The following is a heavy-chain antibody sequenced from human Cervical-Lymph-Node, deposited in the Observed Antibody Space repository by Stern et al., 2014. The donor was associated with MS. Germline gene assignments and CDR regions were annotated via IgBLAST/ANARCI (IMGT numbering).Heavy chain of an antibody. D-gene: IGHD6-19*01. V-gene: IGHV5-51*01. CDR1: GYIFSTYW. CDR3: ARPSNSGLFLQH. J-gene: IGHJ1*01. CDR2: IFPGDSDT. Sequence: EQLVQSGAEVKKPGESLKISCKGSGYIFSTYWIAWVRQMPGRGLEWMGLIFPGDSDTRYSPSFQGHVTISADTSITTAYLQWSSLKASDTAIYYCARPSNSGLFLQHWGQGTVVTVSS.